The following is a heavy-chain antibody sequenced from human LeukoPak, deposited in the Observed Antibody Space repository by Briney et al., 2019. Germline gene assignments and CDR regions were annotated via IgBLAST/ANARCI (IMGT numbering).Heavy chain of an antibody. V-gene: IGHV3-23*01. CDR3: ARALVTILSLFDS. Sequence: GGSLRLSCAASGFTFRSYAMTWVRQAPGKGLEWVSGITSGGSTYYADSVKGRFTISRDNSKNTLYLQMNSLRAEDTAVYYCARALVTILSLFDSWGQGTLVTVSS. CDR1: GFTFRSYA. J-gene: IGHJ4*02. CDR2: ITSGGST. D-gene: IGHD5-12*01.